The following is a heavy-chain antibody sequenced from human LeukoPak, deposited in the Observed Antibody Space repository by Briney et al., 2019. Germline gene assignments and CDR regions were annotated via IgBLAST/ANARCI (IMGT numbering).Heavy chain of an antibody. J-gene: IGHJ4*02. CDR1: GYSISSGYY. CDR2: IYHSGST. D-gene: IGHD6-19*01. Sequence: SETLSLTCTVSGYSISSGYYWGCIRQPPGKGLEWIGSIYHSGSTYYNPSLKSRVTISVNTSKNQFSLKLSSVTAADTAVYYCAREIRVAGDIYFDYWGQGTLVTVSS. V-gene: IGHV4-38-2*02. CDR3: AREIRVAGDIYFDY.